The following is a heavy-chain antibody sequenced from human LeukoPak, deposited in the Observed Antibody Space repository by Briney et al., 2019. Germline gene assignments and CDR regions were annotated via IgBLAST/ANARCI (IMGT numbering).Heavy chain of an antibody. J-gene: IGHJ3*02. CDR1: GFTFSDYY. CDR2: INSRDSTI. D-gene: IGHD1-26*01. Sequence: GGYLRLSCAASGFTFSDYYMSWIRQAPGNGLEWVSYINSRDSTIYYAYTVKGRFTISTDNTTKSLYMQSNSLRDTATSVYASARDLYSGSYGDDIDIWGQGTMVTVSS. CDR3: ARDLYSGSYGDDIDI. V-gene: IGHV3-11*04.